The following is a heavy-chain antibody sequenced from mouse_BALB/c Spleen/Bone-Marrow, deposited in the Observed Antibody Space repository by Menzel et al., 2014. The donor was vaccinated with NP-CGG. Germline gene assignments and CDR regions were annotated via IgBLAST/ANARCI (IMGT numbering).Heavy chain of an antibody. CDR2: INPDSSTI. V-gene: IGHV4-1*02. J-gene: IGHJ1*01. CDR3: ARLNYYGNLFV. D-gene: IGHD1-1*01. CDR1: GFDFSRYW. Sequence: DVQLVESGGGLVQPGGSLKLSCATSGFDFSRYWMSWVRQAPGKGLEWIGEINPDSSTINYTPSLRDKFIISRDNAKNTLYLQMSKVRSEDTALYYCARLNYYGNLFVWGAGTTVTVSS.